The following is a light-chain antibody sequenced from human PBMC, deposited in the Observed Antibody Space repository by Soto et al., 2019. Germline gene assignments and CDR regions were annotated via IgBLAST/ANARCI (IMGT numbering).Light chain of an antibody. CDR3: HQYGSSPT. V-gene: IGKV3-20*01. J-gene: IGKJ5*01. CDR1: QSANNF. Sequence: EIVLTQSPVTLSLSPGERATLSCRASQSANNFVAWYQQKPGQAPSLVIYGASTRATGIPARFSGSGSGTDFTLTISRLEPEDFAVYYCHQYGSSPTFGQGTRLEIK. CDR2: GAS.